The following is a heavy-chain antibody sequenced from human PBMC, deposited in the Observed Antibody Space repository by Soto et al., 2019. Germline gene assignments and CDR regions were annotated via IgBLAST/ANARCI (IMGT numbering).Heavy chain of an antibody. CDR3: ARGGYSGYDSFFDY. CDR1: GFTFSSYA. J-gene: IGHJ4*02. D-gene: IGHD5-12*01. Sequence: QVQLVESGGGVVQPGRSLRLSCAASGFTFSSYAMHWVRQAPGKGLEWVAVISYDGSNKYYADSVKGRFTISRDNSKNKLYLQMNSLRAEDTAVYYCARGGYSGYDSFFDYWGQGTLVTVSS. CDR2: ISYDGSNK. V-gene: IGHV3-30-3*01.